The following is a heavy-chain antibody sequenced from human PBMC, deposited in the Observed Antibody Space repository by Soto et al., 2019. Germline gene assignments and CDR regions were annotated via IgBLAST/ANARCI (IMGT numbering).Heavy chain of an antibody. D-gene: IGHD4-17*01. Sequence: QVQLVQSGAEVTKPGASVKVSCKASGYTFTSYYMHWVRQAPGQGLARMGIINTSGGSTSYAQTFQGRVTMTRDTSTSTVYMELSSLRSQDTAVYYCARQTTVTHPAAWYFDLWGRGTLVTVSS. CDR3: ARQTTVTHPAAWYFDL. CDR1: GYTFTSYY. V-gene: IGHV1-46*01. CDR2: INTSGGST. J-gene: IGHJ2*01.